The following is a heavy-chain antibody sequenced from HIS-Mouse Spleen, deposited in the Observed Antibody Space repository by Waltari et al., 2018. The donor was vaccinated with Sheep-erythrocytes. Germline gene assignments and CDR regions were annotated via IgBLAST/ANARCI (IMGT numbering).Heavy chain of an antibody. CDR3: ARALIITMVRGVTSNWFDP. CDR1: GGSISSGGYY. J-gene: IGHJ5*02. V-gene: IGHV4-31*03. CDR2: IYYRGSN. Sequence: QVQLQESGPGLVKPSQTLSLTCTVSGGSISSGGYYWSWIRQHPGKGLEWIGYIYYRGSNDYHPSLKSRVTIAVDTAKNQFSLKLSSVTAADTAVYYCARALIITMVRGVTSNWFDPWGQGTLVTVSS. D-gene: IGHD3-10*01.